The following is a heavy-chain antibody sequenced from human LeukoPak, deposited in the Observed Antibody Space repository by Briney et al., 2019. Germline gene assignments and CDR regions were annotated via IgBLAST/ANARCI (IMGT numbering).Heavy chain of an antibody. Sequence: GGSLRLSCAASGFTFSSYEMNWVRQAPGKGLERVSYISSSGSTIYYADSVKGRFTISRDNAKNSLYLQMNSLRAEDTAVYYCARAGRSYGYLPGKDLDYWGQGILVTVSS. J-gene: IGHJ4*02. CDR1: GFTFSSYE. V-gene: IGHV3-48*03. CDR2: ISSSGSTI. CDR3: ARAGRSYGYLPGKDLDY. D-gene: IGHD5-18*01.